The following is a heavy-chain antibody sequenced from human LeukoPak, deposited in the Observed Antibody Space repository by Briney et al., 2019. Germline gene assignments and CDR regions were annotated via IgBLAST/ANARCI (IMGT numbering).Heavy chain of an antibody. CDR2: IYHSGST. CDR1: GYSISSGYY. Sequence: PSETLSLTCTVSGYSISSGYYWGWIRQPPGKGLEWIGSIYHSGSTYYNPSLKSRVTISVDTSKNQFSLKLSSVTAADTAVYYCARVSRNYDGSGYKPGAFDIWGQGTMVTVSS. V-gene: IGHV4-38-2*02. CDR3: ARVSRNYDGSGYKPGAFDI. J-gene: IGHJ3*02. D-gene: IGHD3-22*01.